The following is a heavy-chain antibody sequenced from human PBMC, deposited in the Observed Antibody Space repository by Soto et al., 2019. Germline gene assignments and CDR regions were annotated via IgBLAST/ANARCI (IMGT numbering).Heavy chain of an antibody. CDR2: ISSSSSYI. CDR3: ARVGGQLVPGFDY. CDR1: GFTFSSYS. J-gene: IGHJ4*02. V-gene: IGHV3-21*01. Sequence: EVQLVESGGGLVKPGWSLRLSCEASGFTFSSYSMNWVRQAPGKGLEWVSSISSSSSYIYYADSVKGRFTISRDNAKNSLYLQMNSLRAEDTAVYYCARVGGQLVPGFDYWGQGTLVTVSS. D-gene: IGHD6-6*01.